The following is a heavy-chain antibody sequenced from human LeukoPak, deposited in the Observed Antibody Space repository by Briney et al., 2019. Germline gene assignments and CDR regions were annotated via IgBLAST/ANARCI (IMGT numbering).Heavy chain of an antibody. V-gene: IGHV4-59*11. Sequence: PSETLSLTCTVSGGSISSHYWSWIRQPPGKGLEWIGYIYYSGSTNYNPSLKSRVTISVDTSKNQFSLKLSSVTAADTAVYYCASKVVTKFDYWGQGTLVTVSS. CDR2: IYYSGST. J-gene: IGHJ4*02. D-gene: IGHD4-23*01. CDR3: ASKVVTKFDY. CDR1: GGSISSHY.